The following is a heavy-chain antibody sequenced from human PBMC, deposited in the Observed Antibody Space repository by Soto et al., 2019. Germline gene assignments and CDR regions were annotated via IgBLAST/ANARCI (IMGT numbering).Heavy chain of an antibody. V-gene: IGHV1-3*01. CDR3: VRRHVSATGIDWFDP. CDR2: INAANGDT. Sequence: ASGKVSCKASGYTFTSYGIHWVRQAPGQRLEWMGWINAANGDTKYSPKFQGRVTITRDTSASTAYMELSSLRSEDTAVYYCVRRHVSATGIDWFDPWGQGTLVTV. J-gene: IGHJ5*02. CDR1: GYTFTSYG. D-gene: IGHD6-13*01.